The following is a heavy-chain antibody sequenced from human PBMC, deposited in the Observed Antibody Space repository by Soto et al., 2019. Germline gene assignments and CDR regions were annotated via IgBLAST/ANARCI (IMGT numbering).Heavy chain of an antibody. V-gene: IGHV1-18*01. CDR3: AREITYYDSSDYYYAYDY. Sequence: QFQLVQSGAEVKKPGASVKVSCKASGYTFSSYGISWVRQAPGQGLEWMGWIRPYNAHTHYAQHFQGRVTMITDTSKSTAYMEMRSLGSDDTAVYYCAREITYYDSSDYYYAYDYWGQGTLVTVSS. CDR2: IRPYNAHT. D-gene: IGHD3-22*01. J-gene: IGHJ4*02. CDR1: GYTFSSYG.